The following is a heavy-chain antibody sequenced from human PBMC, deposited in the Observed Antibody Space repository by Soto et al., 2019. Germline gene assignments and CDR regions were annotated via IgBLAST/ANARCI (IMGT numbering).Heavy chain of an antibody. Sequence: GASVKVSCKASGYTFTSYYMHWVRQAPGQGLEWMGIINPSGGSTSYAQKFQGRVTMTRDTSTSTVYMELSSLRSEDTAVYYCARLSNGPITIFGVGYSYYGMYVCGQGTTVTVSS. CDR1: GYTFTSYY. D-gene: IGHD3-3*01. V-gene: IGHV1-46*01. CDR3: ARLSNGPITIFGVGYSYYGMYV. CDR2: INPSGGST. J-gene: IGHJ6*02.